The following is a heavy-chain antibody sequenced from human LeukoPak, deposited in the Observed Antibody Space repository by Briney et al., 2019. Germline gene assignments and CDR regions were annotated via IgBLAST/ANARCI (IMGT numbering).Heavy chain of an antibody. V-gene: IGHV3-23*01. CDR1: GFTFSSYA. CDR2: ISGSGGST. D-gene: IGHD2-15*01. CDR3: ANHPPYCSGGSCYSNYYYYYMDV. J-gene: IGHJ6*03. Sequence: HTGGSLRLSCAASGFTFSSYAMSWVRQAPGKGLEWVSAISGSGGSTYYADSVKGRFTISRDNSKNMLYLQMNSLRAEDTAVYYCANHPPYCSGGSCYSNYYYYYMDVWGKGTTVTVSS.